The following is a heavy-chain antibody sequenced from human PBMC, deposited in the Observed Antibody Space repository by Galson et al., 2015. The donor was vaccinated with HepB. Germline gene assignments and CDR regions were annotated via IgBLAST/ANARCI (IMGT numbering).Heavy chain of an antibody. Sequence: SGFTFSSYSMNWVRQAPGKGLEWVSYISSSSSTIYYADSVKGRFTISRDNAKNSLYLQMTSLRTEDTAVYYCARSGSYQPLDIWGQGTMVTVSS. V-gene: IGHV3-48*01. CDR3: ARSGSYQPLDI. D-gene: IGHD1-14*01. CDR2: ISSSSSTI. CDR1: GFTFSSYS. J-gene: IGHJ3*02.